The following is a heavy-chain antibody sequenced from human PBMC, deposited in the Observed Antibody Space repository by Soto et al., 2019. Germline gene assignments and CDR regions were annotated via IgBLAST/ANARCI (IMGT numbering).Heavy chain of an antibody. CDR1: GGSISSGGYF. CDR3: ARGVAI. D-gene: IGHD2-15*01. CDR2: IYYSGRT. J-gene: IGHJ3*02. Sequence: QVQLQESGPGLVQPSQTLSLTCTVSGGSISSGGYFWSWIRQHQGKVLEWIGSIYYSGRTYCNPSLKSRITISVDTSKNQFSLKLSSVTAADTAVYYCARGVAIWGQGTMVTVSS. V-gene: IGHV4-31*03.